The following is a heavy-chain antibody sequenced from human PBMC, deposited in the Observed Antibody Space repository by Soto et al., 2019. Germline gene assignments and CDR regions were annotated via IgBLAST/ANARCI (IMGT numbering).Heavy chain of an antibody. CDR1: GFTFSSYG. CDR3: ARSNYQPLDPSGDDYYYYYGMDV. D-gene: IGHD2-2*01. J-gene: IGHJ6*02. CDR2: IWYDGSNK. V-gene: IGHV3-33*01. Sequence: SGGSLRLSCAASGFTFSSYGMHWVRQAPGKGLEWVAVIWYDGSNKYYADSVKGRFTISRDNSKNTLYLQMNSLRAEDTAVYYCARSNYQPLDPSGDDYYYYYGMDVWGQGTTVTVSS.